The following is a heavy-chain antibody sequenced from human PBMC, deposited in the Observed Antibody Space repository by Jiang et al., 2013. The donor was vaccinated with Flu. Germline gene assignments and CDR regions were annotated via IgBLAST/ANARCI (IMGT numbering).Heavy chain of an antibody. V-gene: IGHV3-21*01. CDR3: ARERPSRTYVHYYGMDV. J-gene: IGHJ6*02. D-gene: IGHD3-10*01. CDR1: GLSFSTNT. Sequence: QLVESGGGLVNPGGSLRLSCAASGLSFSTNTMNWVRQAPGKGLEWVASISRDSVYIYYADSLRGRFTIYRDNARNSVYLQMDSLRAEDTAVYYCARERPSRTYVHYYGMDVWGQGTTVTVS. CDR2: ISRDSVYI.